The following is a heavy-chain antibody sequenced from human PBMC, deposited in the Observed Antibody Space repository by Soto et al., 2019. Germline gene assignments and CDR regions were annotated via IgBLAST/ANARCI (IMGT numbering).Heavy chain of an antibody. J-gene: IGHJ6*02. D-gene: IGHD3-22*01. V-gene: IGHV4-59*01. CDR2: IYYSGST. CDR3: AGSGYYHNSGMDV. CDR1: GGSISSYY. Sequence: SETLSLTCTVSGGSISSYYWSWIRQPPGKGLEWIGYIYYSGSTNYNPSLKSRVTISVNTSKNQFSLKLTSVTAADTAVYYCAGSGYYHNSGMDVWGQGTTVTVSS.